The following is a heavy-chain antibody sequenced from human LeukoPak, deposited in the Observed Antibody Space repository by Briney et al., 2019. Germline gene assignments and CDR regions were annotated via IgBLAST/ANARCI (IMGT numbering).Heavy chain of an antibody. J-gene: IGHJ3*02. CDR3: ARMGVYYYDSSGPEGYASDI. D-gene: IGHD3-22*01. CDR2: ISAYNGNT. Sequence: ASVKVSCKASGYTFTRYGISWVRQAPGQGLEWMGWISAYNGNTNYAQKLQGRVTMTTDTSTSTAYMELRSLRSDDTAVYYCARMGVYYYDSSGPEGYASDIWGQGTMVTVSS. CDR1: GYTFTRYG. V-gene: IGHV1-18*01.